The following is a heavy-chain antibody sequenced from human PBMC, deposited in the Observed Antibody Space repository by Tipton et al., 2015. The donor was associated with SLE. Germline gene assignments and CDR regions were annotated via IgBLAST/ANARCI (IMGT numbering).Heavy chain of an antibody. CDR2: IYASGST. V-gene: IGHV4-4*07. J-gene: IGHJ3*02. CDR3: ARAHVGPFGPYFHI. CDR1: GGSLSSYY. Sequence: TLSLTCTVSGGSLSSYYWSWIRQPAGKGLEWIGRIYASGSTEYNPSLKSRVTISVDPSKNQFSLRLTSLTAADTAVYYCARAHVGPFGPYFHIWGQGTMVTVSS. D-gene: IGHD3-16*01.